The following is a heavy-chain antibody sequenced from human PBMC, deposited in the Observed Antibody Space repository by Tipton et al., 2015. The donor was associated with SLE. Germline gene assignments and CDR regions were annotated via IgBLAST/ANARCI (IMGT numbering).Heavy chain of an antibody. CDR1: GFTVSSNY. CDR2: IYSPGST. V-gene: IGHV3-53*01. Sequence: SLRLSCAASGFTVSSNYMSWVRQAPGKGLELVSVIYSPGSTYYADSVKGRFTISRDNSKKPLYLQVNSLRAEDTAVYYCASGDDDYGDGGFDYWGQGTLVTVSS. CDR3: ASGDDDYGDGGFDY. J-gene: IGHJ4*02. D-gene: IGHD4-17*01.